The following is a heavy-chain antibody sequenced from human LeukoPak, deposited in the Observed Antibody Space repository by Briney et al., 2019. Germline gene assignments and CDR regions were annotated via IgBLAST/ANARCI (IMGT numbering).Heavy chain of an antibody. D-gene: IGHD1-26*01. CDR3: ARSLSSGSYSAFDY. J-gene: IGHJ4*02. V-gene: IGHV6-1*01. CDR1: GDSVSSNSAA. Sequence: SQTLSLTCAISGDSVSSNSAAWIWIRQSPSRGLEWLGRTYYRSKWYNDYAVSVKSRITISPDTSKNQSSLQLNSVTPEDTAVYYCARSLSSGSYSAFDYWGQGAPVAVSS. CDR2: TYYRSKWYN.